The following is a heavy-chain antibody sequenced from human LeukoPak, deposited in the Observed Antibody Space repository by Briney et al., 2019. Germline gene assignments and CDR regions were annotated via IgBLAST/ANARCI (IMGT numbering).Heavy chain of an antibody. Sequence: GGSLRLSCAASGFTFSSYAMHWVRQAPGKGLEWVAVISYDGSNKYYADSVKGRFTISRDNSKNTLYLQMNSLRAEDTAVYYCARVWRWLQFGPPDYWGQGTLLIVSS. CDR2: ISYDGSNK. V-gene: IGHV3-30-3*01. CDR1: GFTFSSYA. D-gene: IGHD5-24*01. J-gene: IGHJ4*02. CDR3: ARVWRWLQFGPPDY.